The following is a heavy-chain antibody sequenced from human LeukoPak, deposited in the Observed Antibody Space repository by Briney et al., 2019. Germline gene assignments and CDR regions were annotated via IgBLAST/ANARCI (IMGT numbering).Heavy chain of an antibody. J-gene: IGHJ4*02. CDR1: GGSISSYY. CDR2: IYTSGST. CDR3: ARDRGSWGWFYFDY. D-gene: IGHD6-19*01. V-gene: IGHV4-4*07. Sequence: SETLSLTCTVSGGSISSYYWSWIRQPAGKGLEWIGRIYTSGSTNYNPSLKSRVTMSVDTSKNQFSLKLSSVTAADTAVYYCARDRGSWGWFYFDYWGQGTLVTVSS.